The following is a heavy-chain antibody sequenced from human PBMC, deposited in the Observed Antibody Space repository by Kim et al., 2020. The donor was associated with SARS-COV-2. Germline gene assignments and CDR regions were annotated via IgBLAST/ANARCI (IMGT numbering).Heavy chain of an antibody. Sequence: SETLSLTCTVSGGSISSGGYYWSWIRQHPGKGLEWIGYIYYSGSTYYNPSLKSRVTISVDTSKNQFSLKLSSVTAADTAVYYCARVRTQLPPFDAFDIWGQGTMVTVSS. J-gene: IGHJ3*02. CDR2: IYYSGST. CDR1: GGSISSGGYY. CDR3: ARVRTQLPPFDAFDI. D-gene: IGHD2-2*01. V-gene: IGHV4-31*03.